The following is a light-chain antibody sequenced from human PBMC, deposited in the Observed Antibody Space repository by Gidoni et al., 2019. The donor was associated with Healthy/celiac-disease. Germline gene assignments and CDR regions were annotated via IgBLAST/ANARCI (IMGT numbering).Light chain of an antibody. J-gene: IGKJ3*01. CDR1: QSISSY. Sequence: IHMSKSPSSLSASVGDRVTITCRASQSISSYLSWYQQKPGKAPTLLIYAASSLQSGVPSRFSGSGSGTDFTLTISSLQPEDFATYYCQQRYSTFPTFGPGTKVDIK. CDR3: QQRYSTFPT. V-gene: IGKV1-39*01. CDR2: AAS.